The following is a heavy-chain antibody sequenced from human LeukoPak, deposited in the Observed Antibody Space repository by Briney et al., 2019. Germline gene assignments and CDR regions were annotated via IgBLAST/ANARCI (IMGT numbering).Heavy chain of an antibody. D-gene: IGHD3-3*01. CDR3: ARDYTIFGVVPEYYFDY. CDR1: GYTFTGYY. Sequence: ASVKVSCKASGYTFTGYYMHWVRQAPGQGLERMGRINPNSGGTNYAQKFQGRVTMTRDTSISTAYMELSRLRSDDTAVYYCARDYTIFGVVPEYYFDYWGQGTLVTVSS. V-gene: IGHV1-2*02. CDR2: INPNSGGT. J-gene: IGHJ4*02.